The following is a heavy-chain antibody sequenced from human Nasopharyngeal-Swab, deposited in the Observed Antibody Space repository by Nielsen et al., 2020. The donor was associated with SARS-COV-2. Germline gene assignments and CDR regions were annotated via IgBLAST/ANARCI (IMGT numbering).Heavy chain of an antibody. V-gene: IGHV4-59*08. J-gene: IGHJ4*02. CDR3: ARGGYSYGTDY. CDR2: IYYSGST. D-gene: IGHD5-18*01. CDR1: GASISSYY. Sequence: SETLSLTCTVSGASISSYYWSWIRQPPGKGLEWIGYIYYSGSTYYNPSFKSRVTISVDTSKTQFSLKLNSVTAADTAVYYCARGGYSYGTDYWGQGTLVTVSS.